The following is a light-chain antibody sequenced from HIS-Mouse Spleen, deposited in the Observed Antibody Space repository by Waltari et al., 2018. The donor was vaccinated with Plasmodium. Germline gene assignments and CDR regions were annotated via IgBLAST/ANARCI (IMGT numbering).Light chain of an antibody. CDR3: YSTDSSGNHRV. CDR2: EDS. J-gene: IGLJ3*02. Sequence: SHELTQPPSVSVSPGQTARITCSGDALPQNYAYWYQEKSGQAPVLVIYEDSKRPSGIPERFSGSSSGTMATLTISGAQVEDEADYYCYSTDSSGNHRVFGGGTKLTVL. V-gene: IGLV3-10*01. CDR1: ALPQNY.